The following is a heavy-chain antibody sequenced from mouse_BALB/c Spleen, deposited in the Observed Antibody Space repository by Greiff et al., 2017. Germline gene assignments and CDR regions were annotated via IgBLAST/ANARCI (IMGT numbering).Heavy chain of an antibody. D-gene: IGHD3-3*01. V-gene: IGHV1S34*01. J-gene: IGHJ4*01. CDR2: ISCYNGAT. CDR1: GYSFTGYN. Sequence: LVKTGASVKISCKASGYSFTGYNMHWVKQSHGKSLEWIGYISCYNGATSYNQKYKGKATCTVDASSSTAYMQFNSLTSEDYAVYYCARLRRDGYYYAMDYWGQGTSVTVSS. CDR3: ARLRRDGYYYAMDY.